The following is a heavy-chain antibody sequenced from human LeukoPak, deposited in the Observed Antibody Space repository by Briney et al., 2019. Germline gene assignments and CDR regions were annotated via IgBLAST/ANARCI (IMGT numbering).Heavy chain of an antibody. D-gene: IGHD3-10*01. Sequence: GGSLRLSCAVSGFTLSSYAMSWVRQAPGKGPEWVSSISGSDGSTYYADSVKGRFTISRDNSKNTLYLQMNSLRAEDTAVYYCAVSPQFGGRRSNYYYYYMDVWGKGTTVIVSS. CDR3: AVSPQFGGRRSNYYYYYMDV. CDR1: GFTLSSYA. CDR2: ISGSDGST. J-gene: IGHJ6*03. V-gene: IGHV3-23*01.